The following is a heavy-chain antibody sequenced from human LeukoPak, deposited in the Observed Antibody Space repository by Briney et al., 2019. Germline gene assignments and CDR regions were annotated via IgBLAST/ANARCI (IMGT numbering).Heavy chain of an antibody. Sequence: ESLKISCKCSGYTFISYWIGWVRQTPGKGLEWMGIIYPSDADTRYSPSFQGQVTISVDKSITTASLQWRSLKASDTAMYYCARIEGNYYYYMDVWGKGTTVTVSS. CDR3: ARIEGNYYYYMDV. V-gene: IGHV5-51*01. CDR2: IYPSDADT. J-gene: IGHJ6*03. CDR1: GYTFISYW.